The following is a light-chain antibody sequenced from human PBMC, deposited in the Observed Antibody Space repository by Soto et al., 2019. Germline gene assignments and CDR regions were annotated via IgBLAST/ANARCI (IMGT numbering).Light chain of an antibody. Sequence: QSALTQAASVSGSPGQSVTISCTGTSSVGLNFDAVSWYQHRPGQAPKLIIYEGNKRPSGVSHRFSASRSDNMASLTVSGLQAEDEAHYYCCSYLHTNSWVFGGGTKVTVL. V-gene: IGLV2-23*01. J-gene: IGLJ3*02. CDR1: SSVGLNFDA. CDR2: EGN. CDR3: CSYLHTNSWV.